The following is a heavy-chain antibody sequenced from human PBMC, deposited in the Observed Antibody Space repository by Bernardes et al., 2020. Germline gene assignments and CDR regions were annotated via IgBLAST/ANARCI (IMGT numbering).Heavy chain of an antibody. V-gene: IGHV4-34*01. Sequence: SETLSLTCAVYGGSFSGYYWSWIRQPPGKGLEWIGEINHSGSTNYNPSLKSRVTISVDTSKNQFSLKLSSVTAADTAVYYCARGRRGYSSSWFRSNFDYWGQG. D-gene: IGHD6-13*01. CDR3: ARGRRGYSSSWFRSNFDY. CDR2: INHSGST. CDR1: GGSFSGYY. J-gene: IGHJ4*02.